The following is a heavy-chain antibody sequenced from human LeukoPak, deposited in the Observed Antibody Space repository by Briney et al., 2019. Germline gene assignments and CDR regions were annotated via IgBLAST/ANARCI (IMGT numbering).Heavy chain of an antibody. Sequence: GRSLRLSCAASGFTFSNYNMFWARQAPGKGLEWVSYITSSSNTVHYADSVKGRFTLSRDNAKSSLYLQMNSLRAEDTAIYYCARLLSGWYLADYWGQGTLVTVSS. CDR1: GFTFSNYN. J-gene: IGHJ4*02. V-gene: IGHV3-48*01. CDR2: ITSSSNTV. D-gene: IGHD6-19*01. CDR3: ARLLSGWYLADY.